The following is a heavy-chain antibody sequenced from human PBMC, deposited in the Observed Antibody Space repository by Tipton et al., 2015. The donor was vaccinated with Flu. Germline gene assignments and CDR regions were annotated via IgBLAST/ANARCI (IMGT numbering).Heavy chain of an antibody. CDR1: GFTFSSYS. V-gene: IGHV3-21*01. CDR3: ARGNIVATILNY. D-gene: IGHD5-12*01. J-gene: IGHJ4*02. Sequence: SLRLSCAASGFTFSSYSMNWVRQAPGKGLEWVSSISSSSSYIYYADSVKGRFTISRDNAKNSLYLQMNSLRAEDTAVYYCARGNIVATILNYWGQGTLVTVSS. CDR2: ISSSSSYI.